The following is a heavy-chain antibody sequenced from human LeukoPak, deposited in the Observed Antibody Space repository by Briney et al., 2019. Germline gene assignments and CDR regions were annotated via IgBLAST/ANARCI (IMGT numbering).Heavy chain of an antibody. CDR2: IYYRGTP. CDR1: GGSFSGYY. CDR3: AAESERWLLRS. V-gene: IGHV4-34*01. D-gene: IGHD6-19*01. J-gene: IGHJ4*02. Sequence: SETLSLTCAVYGGSFSGYYWSWIRQPPGKGLEWVGQIYYRGTPNYNPSLGGRVTISIDTSKNQFSLKINSVTAADTAIYYCAAESERWLLRSWGQGTLVTVSS.